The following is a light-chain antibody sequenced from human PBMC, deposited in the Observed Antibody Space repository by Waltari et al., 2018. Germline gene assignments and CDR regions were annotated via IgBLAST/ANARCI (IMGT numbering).Light chain of an antibody. CDR2: GAS. CDR1: QSVASYY. Sequence: IVLTQSPGTLSLSPGERPTLSCRTSQSVASYYIAWYQQKPGQAPRLLIYGASSRTTGIPDRFSGGGSGTDFTLTITRLEPEDFAVYYCQQYGTSPPWTFGQGTKVEVK. J-gene: IGKJ1*01. CDR3: QQYGTSPPWT. V-gene: IGKV3-20*01.